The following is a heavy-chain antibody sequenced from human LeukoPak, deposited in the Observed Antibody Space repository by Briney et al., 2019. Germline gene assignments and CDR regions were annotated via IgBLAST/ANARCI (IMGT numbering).Heavy chain of an antibody. V-gene: IGHV3-33*01. CDR1: GFTFSNYG. CDR3: ARSDSSGWYSLHFDY. Sequence: GRSLRLSCAASGFTFSNYGMHWVRQAPGKGLEWVAVIWYDGSNKYYADSVKGRFTISRDNSKNTLYLQMNSLRAEDTAVYYCARSDSSGWYSLHFDYWGQGTLVTVSS. CDR2: IWYDGSNK. D-gene: IGHD6-19*01. J-gene: IGHJ4*02.